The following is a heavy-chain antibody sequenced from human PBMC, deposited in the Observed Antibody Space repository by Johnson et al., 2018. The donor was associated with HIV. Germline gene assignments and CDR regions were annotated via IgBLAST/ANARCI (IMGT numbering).Heavy chain of an antibody. D-gene: IGHD1-26*01. Sequence: VQVVESGGGLVQPGGSLRLSCAASGFSFGDYWMTWVRQAPGKGLEWVANIKDDGSEKYYVDSVKGPFTVSRDNTRNSLCLQMDSLRAEDTAVYYCAREGVGTTCPFDIWGQGTMVTVSS. CDR3: AREGVGTTCPFDI. CDR2: IKDDGSEK. CDR1: GFSFGDYW. J-gene: IGHJ3*02. V-gene: IGHV3-7*05.